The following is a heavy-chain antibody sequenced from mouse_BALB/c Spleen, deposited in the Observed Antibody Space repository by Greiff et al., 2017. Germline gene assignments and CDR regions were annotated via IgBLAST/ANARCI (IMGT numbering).Heavy chain of an antibody. CDR1: GFTFSSYA. D-gene: IGHD1-1*01. CDR3: ARYGSSPYYFDY. J-gene: IGHJ2*01. Sequence: EVKVEESGGGLVKPGGSLKLSCAASGFTFSSYAMSWVRQTPEKRLEWVASISSGGSTYYPDSVKGRFTISRDNARNILYLQMSSLRSEDTAMYYCARYGSSPYYFDYWGQGTTLTVSS. CDR2: ISSGGST. V-gene: IGHV5-6-5*01.